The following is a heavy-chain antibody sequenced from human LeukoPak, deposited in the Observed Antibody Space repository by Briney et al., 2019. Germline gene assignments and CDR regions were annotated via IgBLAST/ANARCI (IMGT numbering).Heavy chain of an antibody. Sequence: SETLSLTCTVSGGSISSTSYYWGWIRQPPGKGLEWIGNIYYSGSTYYNPSLKSRVTISVDTSKNQFSLRLSSVTAADTAVYYCATLTTPGWFNPWGQGTLVTVSS. D-gene: IGHD1-1*01. V-gene: IGHV4-39*07. CDR1: GGSISSTSYY. J-gene: IGHJ5*02. CDR3: ATLTTPGWFNP. CDR2: IYYSGST.